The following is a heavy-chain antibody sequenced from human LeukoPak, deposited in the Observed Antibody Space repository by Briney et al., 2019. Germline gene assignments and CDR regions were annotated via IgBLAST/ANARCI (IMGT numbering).Heavy chain of an antibody. J-gene: IGHJ4*02. CDR3: AKDPRRYSRTGGYFDY. CDR2: ISYDGSNK. D-gene: IGHD6-13*01. V-gene: IGHV3-30*18. CDR1: GFTFSSYG. Sequence: PGRSLRLSCAASGFTFSSYGMHWVRQAPGKGLGWVAVISYDGSNKYYADSVKGRFTISRDNSKNTLYLQMNSLRAEDTAVYYCAKDPRRYSRTGGYFDYWGQGTLVTVSS.